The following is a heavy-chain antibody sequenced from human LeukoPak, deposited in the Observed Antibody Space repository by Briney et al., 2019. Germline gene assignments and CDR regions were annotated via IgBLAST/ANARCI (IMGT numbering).Heavy chain of an antibody. Sequence: GGSLRLSCAASGFTFSSYGMHWVRQAPGKGLEWVAVISYDGSNKFYADSVKGRFTISRDTSKSTLDLQMNSLRAEDTAMYYCAKDPRIEAAAPDYWGQGTQVTVSS. J-gene: IGHJ4*02. CDR1: GFTFSSYG. CDR3: AKDPRIEAAAPDY. D-gene: IGHD6-13*01. CDR2: ISYDGSNK. V-gene: IGHV3-30*18.